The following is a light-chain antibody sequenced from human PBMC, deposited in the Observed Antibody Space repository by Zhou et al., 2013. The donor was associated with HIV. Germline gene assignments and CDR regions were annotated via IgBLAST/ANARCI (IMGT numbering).Light chain of an antibody. J-gene: IGKJ4*01. Sequence: GDRVTITCQASQDISNYLNWYQQKPGKAPKLLIYDASNLETGVPSRFSGSGSGTDFTFTISSLQPEDIATYYCQQYDNLPPLTFGGRDRRWRSN. V-gene: IGKV1-33*01. CDR2: DAS. CDR1: QDISNY. CDR3: QQYDNLPPLT.